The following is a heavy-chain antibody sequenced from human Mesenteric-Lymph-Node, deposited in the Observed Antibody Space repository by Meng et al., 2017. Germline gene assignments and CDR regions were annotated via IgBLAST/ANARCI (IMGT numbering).Heavy chain of an antibody. Sequence: GESLKISCAASGFTFSSYAMHWVRQAPGKGLEWVAVISYDGSNKYYADSVKGRFTISRDNSKNTLYLQMNSLRAEDTAVYYCAREGGADFDYWGQGTLVTVSS. CDR2: ISYDGSNK. J-gene: IGHJ4*02. V-gene: IGHV3-30*04. D-gene: IGHD3-16*01. CDR1: GFTFSSYA. CDR3: AREGGADFDY.